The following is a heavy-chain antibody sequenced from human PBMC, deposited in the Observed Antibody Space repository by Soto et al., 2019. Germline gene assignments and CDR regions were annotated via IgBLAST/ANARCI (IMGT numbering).Heavy chain of an antibody. CDR3: AGVPSYLRGYYGIFAGRYTTGGFDV. J-gene: IGHJ5*01. Sequence: ASVKVSCKASGYTFTSSDINWVRQATGQGLEWMGWMNPNSGNTGYAQKFQGRVTMTRNTSISTAYMELSSLRSEDTAVYYCAGVPSYLRGYYGIFAGRYTTGGFDVWRQGNPVTVS. D-gene: IGHD3-9*01. V-gene: IGHV1-8*02. CDR2: MNPNSGNT. CDR1: GYTFTSSD.